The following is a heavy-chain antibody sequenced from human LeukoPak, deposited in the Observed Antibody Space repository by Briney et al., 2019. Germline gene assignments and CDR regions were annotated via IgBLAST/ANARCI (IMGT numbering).Heavy chain of an antibody. CDR3: ARVADGY. V-gene: IGHV4-59*01. D-gene: IGHD5-24*01. J-gene: IGHJ4*02. CDR1: GGSISSYY. CDR2: IYNSGST. Sequence: SETLPLTCTVSGGSISSYYWSWIRQPHGKGLEWIGYIYNSGSTNYNPSLKSRVTISVDTSKNQFSLKLSSVTAADTAVYYCARVADGYWGQGTLVTVSS.